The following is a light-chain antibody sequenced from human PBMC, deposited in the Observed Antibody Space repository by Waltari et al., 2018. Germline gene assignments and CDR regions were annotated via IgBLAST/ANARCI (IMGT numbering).Light chain of an antibody. CDR1: QSVLYSSNNKND. Sequence: DIVMTQSPDSLAVSLGERAPLNCKSSQSVLYSSNNKNDLAWYQQKPGQPPKMLIYWASTRESGVPDRFSGSGSGTDFTLTISSLQAEDVAVYYCQQYYSTPWTFGQGTKVEIK. CDR3: QQYYSTPWT. V-gene: IGKV4-1*01. J-gene: IGKJ1*01. CDR2: WAS.